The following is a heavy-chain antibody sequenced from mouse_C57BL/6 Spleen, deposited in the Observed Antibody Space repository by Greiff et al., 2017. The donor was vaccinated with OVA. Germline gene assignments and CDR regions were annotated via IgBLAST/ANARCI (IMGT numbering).Heavy chain of an antibody. CDR3: ARSRDNPEYYFDY. CDR1: GYTFTNYW. CDR2: IYPGGGYT. Sequence: VQLQQSGAELVRPGTSVKMSCKASGYTFTNYWIGWAKQRPGHGLEWIGDIYPGGGYTNYNEKFKGKATLTADKSSSTAYMQFSSLTSEDSAIYYCARSRDNPEYYFDYWGQGTTLTVSS. V-gene: IGHV1-63*01. J-gene: IGHJ2*01.